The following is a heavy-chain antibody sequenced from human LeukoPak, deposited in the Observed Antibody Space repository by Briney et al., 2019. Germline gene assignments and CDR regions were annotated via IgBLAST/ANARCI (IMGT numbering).Heavy chain of an antibody. D-gene: IGHD5-12*01. J-gene: IGHJ4*02. CDR3: ARDDDYGIQK. V-gene: IGHV3-74*01. CDR2: IKSDGSAT. Sequence: GGSLRLSCAASGFTFSGYWMHWVRQGPGKGLVWVSCIKSDGSATYYADSVKGRFTISRDNAKNTLYLQINSLRADDTAVYYCARDDDYGIQKWGQGTLVTVSS. CDR1: GFTFSGYW.